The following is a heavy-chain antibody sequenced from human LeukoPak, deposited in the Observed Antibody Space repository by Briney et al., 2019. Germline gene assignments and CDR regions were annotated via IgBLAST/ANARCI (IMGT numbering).Heavy chain of an antibody. V-gene: IGHV3-74*01. CDR1: GFTFSNYW. D-gene: IGHD6-13*01. CDR3: ARDFMYSITCAGC. J-gene: IGHJ4*02. Sequence: GGSLRLSCAASGFTFSNYWMHWVRQVPGKGLMWVSRIKTDGSSTSYADSVKGRFTSSRDNAKNTLYLQMNSLRVEDTAVYYCARDFMYSITCAGCWGQGTLVTVSS. CDR2: IKTDGSST.